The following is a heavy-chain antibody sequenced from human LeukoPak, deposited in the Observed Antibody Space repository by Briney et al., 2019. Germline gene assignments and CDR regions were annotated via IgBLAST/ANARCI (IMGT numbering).Heavy chain of an antibody. CDR2: IYTSGST. CDR3: ARSAIAAAGTGDYYYYMDV. V-gene: IGHV4-61*02. D-gene: IGHD6-13*01. J-gene: IGHJ6*03. CDR1: GGSISSGSYY. Sequence: PPQTLSLTCTVSGGSISSGSYYWSWIRQPAGKGLEWIGRIYTSGSTNYNPSLKSRVTISVDTSKNQFSLKLSSVTAADTAVYYCARSAIAAAGTGDYYYYMDVWGKGTTVTVSS.